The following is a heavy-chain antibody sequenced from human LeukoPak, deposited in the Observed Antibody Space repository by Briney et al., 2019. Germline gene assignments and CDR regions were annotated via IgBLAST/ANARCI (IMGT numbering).Heavy chain of an antibody. CDR1: GFTFSSYE. D-gene: IGHD4-17*01. CDR3: ARDRGTSTVRSFDI. CDR2: ISSSGSII. Sequence: PGGSLRLSCAASGFTFSSYEMNWVRQPPGKGLEWVSYISSSGSIIYYAESVKGRFTISRDNAKNSLYLQMNSLRAEDTAVYYCARDRGTSTVRSFDIWGQGTMVTVSS. J-gene: IGHJ3*02. V-gene: IGHV3-48*03.